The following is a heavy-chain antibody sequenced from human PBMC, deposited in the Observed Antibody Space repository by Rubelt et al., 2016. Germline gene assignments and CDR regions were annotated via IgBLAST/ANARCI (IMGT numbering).Heavy chain of an antibody. CDR2: INHSGTT. Sequence: QVQLQQRGAGLLKPSETLSLTCAVYGGSLSGYYWGWIRQPPGKGLEWIGDINHSGTTNSHPSLNSLVTLSVDTSKNQFSLKGTSVTAAETAGYDGASLIAGSRSYYKDGGQGTLVTVSS. CDR3: ASLIAGSRSYYKD. D-gene: IGHD3-10*01. V-gene: IGHV4-34*01. J-gene: IGHJ4*02. CDR1: GGSLSGYY.